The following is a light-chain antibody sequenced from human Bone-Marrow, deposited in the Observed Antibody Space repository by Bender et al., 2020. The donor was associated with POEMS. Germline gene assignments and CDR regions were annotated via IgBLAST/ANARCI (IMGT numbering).Light chain of an antibody. Sequence: SYVLTQPPSVSVAPGKTASVTCGGNNIGTKSVHWYQQKPGQAPVLVVYDDSDRPSGIPERFSGSKSGTSASLAITGLQAEDEGDYYCQSHDNSLGGWVFGGGTKLTVL. V-gene: IGLV3-21*03. J-gene: IGLJ3*02. CDR3: QSHDNSLGGWV. CDR1: NIGTKS. CDR2: DDS.